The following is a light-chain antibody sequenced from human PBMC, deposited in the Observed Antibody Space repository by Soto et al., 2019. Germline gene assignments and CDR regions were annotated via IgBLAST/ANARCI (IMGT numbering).Light chain of an antibody. CDR3: QTWGTGTWV. Sequence: QLVLTQSPSASASLGASVNVTCTLSSGHRTFAIAWHQHRPDKGPRYLMKLTSDGRHFRGDGIPDRFSGSSSGSERFLTISSLQSEDEADYYCQTWGTGTWVFGGGTKLTVL. CDR1: SGHRTFA. CDR2: LTSDGRH. V-gene: IGLV4-69*01. J-gene: IGLJ3*02.